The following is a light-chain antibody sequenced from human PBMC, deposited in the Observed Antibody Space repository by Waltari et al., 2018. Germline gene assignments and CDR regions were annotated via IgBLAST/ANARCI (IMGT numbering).Light chain of an antibody. J-gene: IGKJ3*01. V-gene: IGKV1-13*02. CDR2: DAS. Sequence: IQMTQSPSSLSASVGDRVTITCRASQSITRYLNWYQQKPGKAPKLLIYDASSLEGGVPSRFSGSGSGTDFTLSISSLQPEDFATYSCQHLNSYPFTFGPGTTV. CDR1: QSITRY. CDR3: QHLNSYPFT.